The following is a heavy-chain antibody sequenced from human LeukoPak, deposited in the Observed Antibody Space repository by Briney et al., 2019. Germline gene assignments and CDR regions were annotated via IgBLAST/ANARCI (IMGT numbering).Heavy chain of an antibody. CDR2: MNPTSWYT. J-gene: IGHJ2*01. D-gene: IGHD5-18*01. V-gene: IGHV1-8*01. Sequence: ASVTVSFKAAGYTFTSHDINWVRQAAGQGLEWMGWMNPTSWYTGYAQKFQGRTTLTRATSIRTAYMELSSLRSDDTAVYYCARMRGYSLGYWSLDVWGRGTLVSVSS. CDR1: GYTFTSHD. CDR3: ARMRGYSLGYWSLDV.